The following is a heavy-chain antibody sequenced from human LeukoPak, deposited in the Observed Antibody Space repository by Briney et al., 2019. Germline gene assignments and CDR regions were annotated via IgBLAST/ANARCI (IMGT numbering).Heavy chain of an antibody. D-gene: IGHD5-18*01. CDR1: GGTFSSYT. J-gene: IGHJ6*02. CDR2: IIPILGIA. V-gene: IGHV1-69*02. Sequence: GASVKVSCKASGGTFSSYTISWVRQAPGQGLEWMGRIIPILGIANYAQKFQGRVTITADKSTSTAYMELSSLRSGDTAVYYCARQDTAMAYYYGMDVWGQGTTVTVSS. CDR3: ARQDTAMAYYYGMDV.